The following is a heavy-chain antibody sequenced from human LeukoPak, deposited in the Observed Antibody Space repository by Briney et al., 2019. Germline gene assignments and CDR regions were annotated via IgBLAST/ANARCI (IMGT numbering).Heavy chain of an antibody. J-gene: IGHJ3*02. CDR1: GFTFSSYA. V-gene: IGHV3-30*04. CDR2: ISYDGSNK. D-gene: IGHD5-18*01. CDR3: ASSSASGEYGYGAFDI. Sequence: PGRSLRLSCAASGFTFSSYAMHWVRQAPGKGLEWVAVISYDGSNKYYADSVKGRFTISRDNSKNTLYLQMNSLRAEDTAVYYCASSSASGEYGYGAFDIWGQGTMVTVSS.